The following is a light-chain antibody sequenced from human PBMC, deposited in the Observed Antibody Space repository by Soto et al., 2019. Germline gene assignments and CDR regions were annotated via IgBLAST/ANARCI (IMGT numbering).Light chain of an antibody. J-gene: IGLJ3*02. CDR2: DVI. V-gene: IGLV2-14*03. Sequence: QSVLTQPASVSGSPGQSITISCTGTSSDVGAYNYVSCYQHHPGKVPKLIIYDVINRPSGVSRRFSGSNSINTASLTISGLQAEDEADYYCASYTSIVTLVFGGGTKLTVL. CDR1: SSDVGAYNY. CDR3: ASYTSIVTLV.